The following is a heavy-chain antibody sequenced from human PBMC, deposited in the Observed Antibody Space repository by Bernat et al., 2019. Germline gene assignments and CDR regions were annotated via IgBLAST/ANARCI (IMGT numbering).Heavy chain of an antibody. CDR3: AREGGAGAYYYYGMDV. V-gene: IGHV1-2*04. J-gene: IGHJ6*02. CDR2: INPNSGGT. CDR1: GYIFTGYY. D-gene: IGHD3-10*01. Sequence: QVQLVQSGAEVKKPGASVKVSCKASGYIFTGYYMHWVRQAPGQGLEWMGWINPNSGGTNYAQKFQGWVTRTRDTSISTAYMELSRLRSDDTAVYYCAREGGAGAYYYYGMDVWGQGTTVTVSS.